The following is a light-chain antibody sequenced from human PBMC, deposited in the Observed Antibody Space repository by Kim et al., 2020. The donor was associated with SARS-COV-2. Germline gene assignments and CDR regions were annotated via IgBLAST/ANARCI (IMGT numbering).Light chain of an antibody. V-gene: IGLV1-36*01. CDR2: YDD. CDR1: GSNIGNNA. CDR3: AAWDDSLNGLV. J-gene: IGLJ2*01. Sequence: QRVTISCSGSGSNIGNNAVNWYQQLPGKAPKLLIYYDDLLPSGVSDRFSGSKSGTSASLAISGLQSEDEADYYCAAWDDSLNGLVFGGGTQLTVL.